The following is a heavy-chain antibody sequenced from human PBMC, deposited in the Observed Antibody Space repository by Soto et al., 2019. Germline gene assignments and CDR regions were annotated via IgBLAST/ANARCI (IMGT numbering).Heavy chain of an antibody. CDR2: TYYKSKWYY. CDR3: ARGSWDDVSGHYYMDV. V-gene: IGHV6-1*01. Sequence: SQTLSLTCDISGDSVSSNISVWNWIRQTPSRGLEWLGRTYYKSKWYYTYAASVKSRITVSPDTSKNQFSLQLTSVTPEDTAVYYCARGSWDDVSGHYYMDVWDKGTTVTVSS. D-gene: IGHD1-1*01. CDR1: GDSVSSNISV. J-gene: IGHJ6*03.